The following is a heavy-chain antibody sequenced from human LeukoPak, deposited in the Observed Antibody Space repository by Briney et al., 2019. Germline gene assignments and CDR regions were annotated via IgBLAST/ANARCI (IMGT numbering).Heavy chain of an antibody. D-gene: IGHD6-13*01. J-gene: IGHJ5*02. CDR1: GYTFTGYY. CDR2: INPNIGGT. Sequence: SVTVSYKASGYTFTGYYMHWVRQAPGPGLEWMGWINPNIGGTNYAQKLQGTGTMTRDTSISTAYMELSRLRSDDTAVYYCARLRGIAAAGGWFDPWGQGTLVTVSS. CDR3: ARLRGIAAAGGWFDP. V-gene: IGHV1-2*02.